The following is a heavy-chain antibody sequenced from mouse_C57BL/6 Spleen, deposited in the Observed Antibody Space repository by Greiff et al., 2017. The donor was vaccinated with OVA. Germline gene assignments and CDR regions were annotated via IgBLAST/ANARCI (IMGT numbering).Heavy chain of an antibody. CDR3: ARGYELQYAMDY. D-gene: IGHD2-14*01. J-gene: IGHJ4*01. CDR1: GFTFSDYG. V-gene: IGHV5-17*01. Sequence: EVKLVESGGGLVKPGGSLKLSCAASGFTFSDYGMHWVRQAPEKGLEWVAYISSGSSTIYYADTVKGRFTISRDNAKNTLFLQMTRLRSEDTAMYYCARGYELQYAMDYWGQGTSVTVSS. CDR2: ISSGSSTI.